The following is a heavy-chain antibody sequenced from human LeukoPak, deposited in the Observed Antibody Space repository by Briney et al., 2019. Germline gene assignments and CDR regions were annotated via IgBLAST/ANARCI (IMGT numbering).Heavy chain of an antibody. CDR1: GYSFTSYW. Sequence: GESLKISCKGSGYSFTSYWIGWVRQMPGKGLEWMGSIYPGDSDIRYSPSFQGQVTISADKSITTADLQWSSLKASDAAMYYCARLACSSTSCYGFDYWGQGTLVTVSS. CDR3: ARLACSSTSCYGFDY. V-gene: IGHV5-51*01. CDR2: IYPGDSDI. J-gene: IGHJ4*02. D-gene: IGHD2-2*01.